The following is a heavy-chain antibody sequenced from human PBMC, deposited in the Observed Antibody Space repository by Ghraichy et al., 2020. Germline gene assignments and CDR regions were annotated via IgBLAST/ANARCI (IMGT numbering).Heavy chain of an antibody. Sequence: ESLNISCTVSGESISRSSYYWGWIRQPPEKGLEWIGSMDYSGSSYYNPSLKSRVTISADTSKNQFSLKLNSVAATDTAVYYCATLYGSSWPFDHWGQGTLVTVSS. CDR1: GESISRSSYY. CDR2: MDYSGSS. CDR3: ATLYGSSWPFDH. V-gene: IGHV4-39*01. D-gene: IGHD6-13*01. J-gene: IGHJ4*02.